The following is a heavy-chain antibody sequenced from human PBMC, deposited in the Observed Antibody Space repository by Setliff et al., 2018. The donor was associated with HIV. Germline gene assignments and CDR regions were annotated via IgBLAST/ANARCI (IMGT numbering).Heavy chain of an antibody. D-gene: IGHD3-10*01. CDR3: ARGPDVRGWFDP. V-gene: IGHV4-34*01. CDR1: GGSFSGYY. J-gene: IGHJ5*02. CDR2: INHSGST. Sequence: LSLTWAVHGGSFSGYYWSWIRQPPGKGLEWIGEINHSGSTNYNPSLKSRVTMSVDTSKNQFSLKLSSVTAADTAGYYCARGPDVRGWFDPRGQGTLVTVSS.